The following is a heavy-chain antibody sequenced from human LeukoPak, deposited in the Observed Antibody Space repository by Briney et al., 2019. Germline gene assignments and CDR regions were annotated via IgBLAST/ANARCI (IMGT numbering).Heavy chain of an antibody. V-gene: IGHV3-72*01. CDR1: GFTFSDHY. CDR2: TRNKANSYTT. CDR3: TTDPDAIAVAGTFY. Sequence: GGSLRLSCAASGFTFSDHYMDWVRQAPGKGLEWVGRTRNKANSYTTEYAASVKGRFTISGDDSKNSLYLQMNSLKTEDTAVYYCTTDPDAIAVAGTFYWGQGTLVTVSS. J-gene: IGHJ4*02. D-gene: IGHD6-19*01.